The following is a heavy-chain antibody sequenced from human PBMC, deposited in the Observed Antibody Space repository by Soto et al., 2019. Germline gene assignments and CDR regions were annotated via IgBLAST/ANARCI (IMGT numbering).Heavy chain of an antibody. CDR2: INAGNGNT. Sequence: ASVKVSCKASGYTFTSYAMHWVRQAPGQRLEWMGWINAGNGNTKYSQKFQGRVTITRDTSASTAYMELSSLRSEDTAVYYCARDPQIAVAWYYFDYWGQGTLVTVSS. CDR3: ARDPQIAVAWYYFDY. J-gene: IGHJ4*02. D-gene: IGHD6-19*01. CDR1: GYTFTSYA. V-gene: IGHV1-3*01.